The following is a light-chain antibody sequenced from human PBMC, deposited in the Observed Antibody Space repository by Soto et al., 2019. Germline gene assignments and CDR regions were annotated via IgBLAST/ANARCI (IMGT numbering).Light chain of an antibody. CDR2: VAS. CDR1: QSISDT. CDR3: HQHNKSYWT. J-gene: IGKJ1*01. V-gene: IGKV3-15*01. Sequence: IGMTQSPATLPVSPGGRATLSCRASQSISDTLPCYQQKRVQAPRLLLYVASTRAPAFPARFSGRGSGTDLSLTTISRLSDDFVVYYCHQHNKSYWTFGQGTKVDIK.